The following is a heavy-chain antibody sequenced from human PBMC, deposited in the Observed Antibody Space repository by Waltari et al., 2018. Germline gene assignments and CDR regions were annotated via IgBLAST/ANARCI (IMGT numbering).Heavy chain of an antibody. CDR2: IYYSGST. CDR1: GGSISSYY. Sequence: QVQLQESGPGLVKPSETLSLTCTVSGGSISSYYWSWIRQPPGKGLEWIGYIYYSGSTNYNPSLKRRVTISVDTSKNQFSLKLSSVTAADTAVYYCAGGLGAVAGTYWFDPWGQGTLVTVSS. J-gene: IGHJ5*02. D-gene: IGHD6-19*01. V-gene: IGHV4-59*01. CDR3: AGGLGAVAGTYWFDP.